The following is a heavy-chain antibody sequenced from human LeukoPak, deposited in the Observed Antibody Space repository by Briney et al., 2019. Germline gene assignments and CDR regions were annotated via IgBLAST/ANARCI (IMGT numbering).Heavy chain of an antibody. V-gene: IGHV3-21*05. CDR2: ISRGSSDT. CDR1: GFTFSSYW. J-gene: IGHJ6*02. CDR3: ARDRRVTKGGMDA. Sequence: PGGSLRLSCAASGFTFSSYWIHWVRQVPGKGLEWVSDISRGSSDTHYADSVKGRFTISRDNPKNSLYLQMNGLRAEDTAVYYCARDRRVTKGGMDAWGQGTTVTVSS. D-gene: IGHD2-8*01.